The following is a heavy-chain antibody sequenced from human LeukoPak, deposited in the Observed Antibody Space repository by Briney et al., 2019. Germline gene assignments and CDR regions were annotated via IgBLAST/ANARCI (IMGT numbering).Heavy chain of an antibody. J-gene: IGHJ5*02. D-gene: IGHD6-19*01. CDR2: TYYRSKWYH. V-gene: IGHV6-1*01. Sequence: SQTLSLTCAILGDGVSSDSSAWNWIRQSPSGGLEWLGRTYYRSKWYHDYALSVRSRISINPDPSKNPFSLLLQSVTPEDTAVYYCARGFDSGWSQNNWFDPWGQGTLVTVSS. CDR3: ARGFDSGWSQNNWFDP. CDR1: GDGVSSDSSA.